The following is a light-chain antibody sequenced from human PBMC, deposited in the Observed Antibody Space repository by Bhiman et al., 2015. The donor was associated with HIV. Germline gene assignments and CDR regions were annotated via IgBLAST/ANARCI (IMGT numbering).Light chain of an antibody. CDR2: YDS. Sequence: SYELTQPPSVSVAPGKTARITCGGSNIGSKSVHWYQQKPGQAPVLVIYYDSDRPSGIPERFSGSKSGNTATLTISRVEAGDEADYYCQVWDTSSDHLWVFGGGTKLTVL. CDR3: QVWDTSSDHLWV. J-gene: IGLJ3*02. CDR1: NIGSKS. V-gene: IGLV3-21*04.